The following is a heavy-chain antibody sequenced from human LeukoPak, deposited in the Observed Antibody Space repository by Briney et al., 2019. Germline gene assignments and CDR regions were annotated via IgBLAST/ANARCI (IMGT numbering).Heavy chain of an antibody. Sequence: PGGSLRLSCAASGFTFSSYAMSWVRQAPGKGLEWVSAMGGSGGSTYYADSVKGRFTISRDNSNNTLYLQMNSLRAEDTAVYFCANGMSGAVGSWGQGTLVTVSS. J-gene: IGHJ5*02. CDR2: MGGSGGST. D-gene: IGHD6-19*01. CDR1: GFTFSSYA. CDR3: ANGMSGAVGS. V-gene: IGHV3-23*01.